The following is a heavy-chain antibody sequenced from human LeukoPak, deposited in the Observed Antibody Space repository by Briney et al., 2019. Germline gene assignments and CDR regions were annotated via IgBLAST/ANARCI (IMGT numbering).Heavy chain of an antibody. V-gene: IGHV3-53*05. CDR1: GFTVSSNY. J-gene: IGHJ4*02. Sequence: PGGSLRLSCAASGFTVSSNYMSWVRQAPGKGLEWVSVIYSGGSTYYADSVKGRFTISRDNAKKSLYLQMNSLRAEDTALYYCARDIVGVIEAALDYWGQGTQVTVSS. CDR3: ARDIVGVIEAALDY. CDR2: IYSGGST. D-gene: IGHD2/OR15-2a*01.